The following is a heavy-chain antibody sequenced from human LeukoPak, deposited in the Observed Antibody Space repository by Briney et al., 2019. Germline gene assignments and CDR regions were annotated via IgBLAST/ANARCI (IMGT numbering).Heavy chain of an antibody. D-gene: IGHD1-26*01. CDR3: ARIKSSNKDPTSGSYFLY. J-gene: IGHJ4*02. CDR2: INPNSGGT. Sequence: ASVKVSCKASGYAFTNYGIAWVRQAPGQGLEWMGWINPNSGGTNYAQKFQGRVTMTRDTSISTAYMELSRLRSDDTAVFYCARIKSSNKDPTSGSYFLYWGQGTLVTVSS. CDR1: GYAFTNYG. V-gene: IGHV1-2*02.